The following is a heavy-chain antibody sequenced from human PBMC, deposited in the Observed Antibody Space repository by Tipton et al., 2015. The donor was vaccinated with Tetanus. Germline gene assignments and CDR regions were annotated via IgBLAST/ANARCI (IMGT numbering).Heavy chain of an antibody. CDR3: ARVYYGSGSYYFDY. CDR2: VFYTGST. V-gene: IGHV4-59*01. Sequence: TLSLTCSVSGGSISGYFWTWIRQPPGKGLQCIGYVFYTGSTNYNSPFESRVTISVDTSKNQISLQLRSVTAADTAVYYCARVYYGSGSYYFDYWGQGTLVTVSS. J-gene: IGHJ4*02. CDR1: GGSISGYF. D-gene: IGHD3-10*01.